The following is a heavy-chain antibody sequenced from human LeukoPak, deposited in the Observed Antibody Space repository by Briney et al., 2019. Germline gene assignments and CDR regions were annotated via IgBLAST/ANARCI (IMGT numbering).Heavy chain of an antibody. CDR2: IWYDGSNK. CDR1: GFTFSSYG. D-gene: IGHD6-13*01. V-gene: IGHV3-33*01. CDR3: ASGGSSSWHGTFGMDV. J-gene: IGHJ6*02. Sequence: GGSLRLSCAASGFTFSSYGMHWVCQAPGKGLEWVAVIWYDGSNKYYADSVKGRFTISRDNSKNTLYLQMNSLRAEDTAVYYCASGGSSSWHGTFGMDVWGQGTTVTVSS.